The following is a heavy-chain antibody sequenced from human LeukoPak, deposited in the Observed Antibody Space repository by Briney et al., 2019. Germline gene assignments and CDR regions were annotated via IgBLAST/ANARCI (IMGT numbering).Heavy chain of an antibody. Sequence: GGSLRLSCAASGFTFSSYAMSWVRQAPGKGLEWVSSISSSSSYIYYADSVKGRFTISRDNAKNSLYLQMNSLRAEDTAVYYCARDTSVRYYYYGMDVWGQGTTVTVSS. V-gene: IGHV3-21*01. CDR1: GFTFSSYA. D-gene: IGHD3-16*01. CDR2: ISSSSSYI. CDR3: ARDTSVRYYYYGMDV. J-gene: IGHJ6*02.